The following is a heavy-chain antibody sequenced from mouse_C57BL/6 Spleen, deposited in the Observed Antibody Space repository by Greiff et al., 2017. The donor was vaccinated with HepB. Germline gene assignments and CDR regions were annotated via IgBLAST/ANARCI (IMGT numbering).Heavy chain of an antibody. J-gene: IGHJ1*03. Sequence: EVQLQQSGPGLVKPSQSLSLTCSVTGYSITSGYYWNWIRQFPGNKLEWMGYISYDGSNNYNPSLKNRISITRDTSKNQFFLKLNSVTTEDTATYYCASHPYYYGSSYWYFDVWGTGTTVTVSS. CDR1: GYSITSGYY. CDR3: ASHPYYYGSSYWYFDV. CDR2: ISYDGSN. V-gene: IGHV3-6*01. D-gene: IGHD1-1*01.